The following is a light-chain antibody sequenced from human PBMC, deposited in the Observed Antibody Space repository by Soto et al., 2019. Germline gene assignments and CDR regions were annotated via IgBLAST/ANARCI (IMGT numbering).Light chain of an antibody. J-gene: IGKJ1*01. V-gene: IGKV1-5*01. CDR1: QRISSW. CDR3: QQYDSYSLRWT. Sequence: DIKMTQSPSTLSASVGDRVTITCRASQRISSWLAWYQQKPRKAAKLLIYDASSLESGVPSRFSGSGSGTEFTLTISSLQPDDFATYYCQQYDSYSLRWTFGQGTKLEI. CDR2: DAS.